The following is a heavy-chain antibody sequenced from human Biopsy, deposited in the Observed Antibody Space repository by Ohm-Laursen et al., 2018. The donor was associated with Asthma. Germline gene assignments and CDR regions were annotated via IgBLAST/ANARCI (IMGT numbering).Heavy chain of an antibody. J-gene: IGHJ4*02. CDR3: ARKAGSCISRTCYSLDF. Sequence: SSVKVSCKPLGGTFNTYVIGWVRQAPGQGLEWMGGINSVFGTTTYPQKFQDRITITADDSTSTVYTELSSLRSGDTAVYYCARKAGSCISRTCYSLDFWGQGTLVTVSS. V-gene: IGHV1-69*01. D-gene: IGHD2-2*01. CDR1: GGTFNTYV. CDR2: INSVFGTT.